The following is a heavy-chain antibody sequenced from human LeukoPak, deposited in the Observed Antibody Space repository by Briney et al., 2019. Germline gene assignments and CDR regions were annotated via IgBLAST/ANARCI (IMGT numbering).Heavy chain of an antibody. CDR2: INHSGST. D-gene: IGHD2-21*02. CDR3: ARPMTYYYYGMDV. J-gene: IGHJ6*02. Sequence: PSETLSLTCAVYGGSFSGYYWSWIRQPPGKGLEWLGEINHSGSTNYNPSLKSRVTISVDTSKNQFSLKLSPVTAADTAVYYCARPMTYYYYGMDVWGQGTTVTVSS. CDR1: GGSFSGYY. V-gene: IGHV4-34*01.